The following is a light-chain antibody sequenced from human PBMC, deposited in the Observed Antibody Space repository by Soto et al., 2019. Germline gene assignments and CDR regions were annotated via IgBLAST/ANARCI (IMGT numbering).Light chain of an antibody. Sequence: QSALTQPPSASGSPGQSVAISCTGTSSDVGGYNFVSWYQQHPGKVPKVLLYEVFKRASGVPDRFSGSKSGNTASLTVSGLQAEDEADYYCASWDDSLRGVLFGGGTKLTVL. J-gene: IGLJ2*01. CDR2: EVF. V-gene: IGLV2-8*01. CDR1: SSDVGGYNF. CDR3: ASWDDSLRGVL.